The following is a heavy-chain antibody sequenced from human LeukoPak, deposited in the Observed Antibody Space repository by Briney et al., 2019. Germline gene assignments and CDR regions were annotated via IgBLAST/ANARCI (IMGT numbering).Heavy chain of an antibody. J-gene: IGHJ4*02. CDR2: VYYTGNT. D-gene: IGHD3-22*01. CDR3: ARLRRYYDSSGYYTNIDS. CDR1: GSPISGYY. V-gene: IGHV4-59*08. Sequence: PSETLSLTCSVSGSPISGYYWSWIRQPPGKGLEWIGYVYYTGNTNYNPSLKSRVTISVDTSKNQFSLNLSSVTAADTAVYYCARLRRYYDSSGYYTNIDSWGQGTLVTVSS.